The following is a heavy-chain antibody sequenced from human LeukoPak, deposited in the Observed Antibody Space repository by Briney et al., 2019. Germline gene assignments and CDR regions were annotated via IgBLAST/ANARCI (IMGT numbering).Heavy chain of an antibody. CDR2: INHSGST. D-gene: IGHD2-15*01. CDR1: GGSLSGYY. V-gene: IGHV4-34*01. J-gene: IGHJ4*02. CDR3: ARGGGRWFDY. Sequence: SETLSLTCAVYGGSLSGYYWSWIRQPPGKGLEWIGEINHSGSTNYNPSLKSRVTISVDTSKNQFSLKLSSVTAADTAVYYCARGGGRWFDYWGQGTLVTVSS.